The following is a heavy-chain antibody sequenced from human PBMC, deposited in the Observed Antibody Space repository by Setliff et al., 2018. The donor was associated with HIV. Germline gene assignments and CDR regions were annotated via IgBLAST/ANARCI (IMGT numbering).Heavy chain of an antibody. J-gene: IGHJ3*02. CDR1: GYTFTTYP. CDR3: ARLTGRYRNSSVGAFDI. V-gene: IGHV1-18*01. D-gene: IGHD3-16*02. CDR2: ISGYDGNT. Sequence: GASVKVSCKASGYTFTTYPISWVRQAPGQGLEWMGWISGYDGNTNSAQKLQGRVTMTTHTSTNTAYMELRSLRSDDTAVYYCARLTGRYRNSSVGAFDIWGQGTMVTVSS.